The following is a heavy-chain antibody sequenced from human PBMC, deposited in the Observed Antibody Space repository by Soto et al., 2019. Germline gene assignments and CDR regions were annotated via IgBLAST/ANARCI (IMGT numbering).Heavy chain of an antibody. Sequence: ASVKVSCKTSGYTFSNYGNNCVRQAPGQGLEWMGWISAYNGNTNYAQKLQGRVTMTRDTSTSTVYMELSSLRSEDTAVYYCARGLIYDSSGYYFDYWGQGTLVTVSS. V-gene: IGHV1-18*01. CDR3: ARGLIYDSSGYYFDY. CDR1: GYTFSNYG. J-gene: IGHJ4*02. CDR2: ISAYNGNT. D-gene: IGHD3-22*01.